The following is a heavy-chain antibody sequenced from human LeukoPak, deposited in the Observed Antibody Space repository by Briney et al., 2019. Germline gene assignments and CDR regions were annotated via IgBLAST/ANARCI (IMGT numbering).Heavy chain of an antibody. J-gene: IGHJ4*02. CDR1: GGSISSSSYY. CDR2: INHSGST. V-gene: IGHV4-39*07. CDR3: AHTAMVSTLDY. Sequence: SETLSLTCTVSGGSISSSSYYWGWIRQPPGKGLEWIGEINHSGSTNYNPSLKSRVTISVDTSKNQFSLKLSSVTAADTAVYYCAHTAMVSTLDYWGQGTLVTVSS. D-gene: IGHD5-18*01.